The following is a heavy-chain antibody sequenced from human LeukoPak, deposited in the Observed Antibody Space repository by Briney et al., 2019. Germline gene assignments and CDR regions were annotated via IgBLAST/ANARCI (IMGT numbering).Heavy chain of an antibody. J-gene: IGHJ5*02. D-gene: IGHD3-22*01. CDR1: GGSISSYY. Sequence: KPSETLSLTCTVSGGSISSYYWSWIRQPPGKGLEWIGYIYYSENTKNNPSLKSRVTISVDTSKNQFSLKLRSVTAADTAVYYCARALIVAGRGMYFDPWGQGTLVTVSS. CDR3: ARALIVAGRGMYFDP. V-gene: IGHV4-59*01. CDR2: IYYSENT.